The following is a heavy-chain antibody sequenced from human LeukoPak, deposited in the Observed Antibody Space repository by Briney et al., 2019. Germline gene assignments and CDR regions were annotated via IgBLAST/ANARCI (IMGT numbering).Heavy chain of an antibody. CDR3: AREHSSGYGY. Sequence: GGSLRLSCAASGFTFSSYSMNWVRQAPGKGLEWVSSISSSSSYIYYADSVKGRFTISRGNAKNSLYLQMNSLRAEDTAVYYCAREHSSGYGYWGQGTLVTVSS. CDR2: ISSSSSYI. CDR1: GFTFSSYS. V-gene: IGHV3-21*01. D-gene: IGHD6-19*01. J-gene: IGHJ4*02.